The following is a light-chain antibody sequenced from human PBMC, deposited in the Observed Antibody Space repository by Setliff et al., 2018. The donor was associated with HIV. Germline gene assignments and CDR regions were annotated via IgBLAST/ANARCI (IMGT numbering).Light chain of an antibody. CDR1: SSDIGRYNY. J-gene: IGLJ1*01. CDR2: DVS. V-gene: IGLV2-14*03. CDR3: CSYARGSTYV. Sequence: QSVLTQPASVSGSPGQSITISCTGTSSDIGRYNYVCWYQQYPGRGPTLVIFDVSERPSGVSNRFSGSKSGNTASLIISGLQPDDEADYYCCSYARGSTYVFGSGTKVTVL.